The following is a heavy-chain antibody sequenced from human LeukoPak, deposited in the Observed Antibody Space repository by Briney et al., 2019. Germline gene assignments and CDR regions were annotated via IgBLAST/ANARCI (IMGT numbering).Heavy chain of an antibody. CDR2: ISAYNGNT. CDR1: GYTFTSYG. Sequence: ASVKVSCKASGYTFTSYGISWVRQAPGQGLEWMGWISAYNGNTNYAQKLQGRVTMTTDTSTSTAYMELRSLRSEDTAVYYCARDALWFGELLYGAFDIWGQGTMVTVSS. D-gene: IGHD3-10*01. J-gene: IGHJ3*02. CDR3: ARDALWFGELLYGAFDI. V-gene: IGHV1-18*01.